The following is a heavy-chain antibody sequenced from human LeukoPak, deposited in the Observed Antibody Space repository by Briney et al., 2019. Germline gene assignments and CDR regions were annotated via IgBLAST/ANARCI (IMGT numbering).Heavy chain of an antibody. V-gene: IGHV4-39*07. Sequence: SETLSLTCTVSGGSISSSSYYWGWIRQPPGKGLEWIGSIYYSGSTYYNPSLKSRVTVSVDTSKNQFSLKLSSVTAADTAVYYCASVSGSSPYFDYWGQGTLVTVSS. CDR1: GGSISSSSYY. CDR3: ASVSGSSPYFDY. J-gene: IGHJ4*02. D-gene: IGHD1-26*01. CDR2: IYYSGST.